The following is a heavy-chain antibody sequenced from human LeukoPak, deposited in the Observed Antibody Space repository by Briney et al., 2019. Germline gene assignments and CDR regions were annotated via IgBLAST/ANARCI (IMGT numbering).Heavy chain of an antibody. V-gene: IGHV3-30*02. J-gene: IGHJ4*02. D-gene: IGHD2-15*01. CDR1: GFTFNNYG. CDR2: IRNDGNTQ. Sequence: PGGSLRLPCAASGFTFNNYGMHWVRQAPGNGLEWVAFIRNDGNTQYYADSVKGRFTISRDNSKNTLYLHMNSLTAEDTAVYYCAKGKDCSGGSCYVDYWGQGTLVTVSS. CDR3: AKGKDCSGGSCYVDY.